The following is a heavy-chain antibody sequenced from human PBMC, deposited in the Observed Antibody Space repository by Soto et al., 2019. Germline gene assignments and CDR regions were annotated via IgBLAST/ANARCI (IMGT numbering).Heavy chain of an antibody. V-gene: IGHV4-34*01. CDR3: VRGPYNDNSRYFDY. Sequence: LSLTCTVSGGSFSGYFWTWIRQPPGKGLEWLAEINHSGITNYNPSVESRVSMSVDTSKNQFSLRLYSVTAADTAVYYCVRGPYNDNSRYFDYWGQGTLVTVSS. CDR1: GGSFSGYF. J-gene: IGHJ4*02. D-gene: IGHD1-1*01. CDR2: INHSGIT.